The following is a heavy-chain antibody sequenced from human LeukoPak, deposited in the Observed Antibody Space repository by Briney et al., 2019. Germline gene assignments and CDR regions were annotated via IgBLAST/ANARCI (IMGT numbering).Heavy chain of an antibody. CDR1: GGSISSGGYS. Sequence: SETLSLTCAVSGGSISSGGYSWSWIRQPPGKGLEWIGDIYHSGSTYYNPSLKRRVTISVDRSKNQFSLKLSSVPAADTAVYYCARDYYDSSGHYYYYGMDVWGQGTTVTVSS. CDR3: ARDYYDSSGHYYYYGMDV. J-gene: IGHJ6*02. CDR2: IYHSGST. V-gene: IGHV4-30-2*01. D-gene: IGHD3-22*01.